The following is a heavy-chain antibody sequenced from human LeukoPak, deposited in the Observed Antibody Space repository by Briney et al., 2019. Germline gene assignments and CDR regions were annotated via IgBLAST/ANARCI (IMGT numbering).Heavy chain of an antibody. CDR1: GYTFTGYY. V-gene: IGHV1-2*02. Sequence: GASVKVSCKASGYTFTGYYMHWVRQAPGQGLEWMGWINPNSGGTNYAQKFQGRVTMTRDTSISTAYMELSRLRSDDTAVYYCARYYDSSGYWFDPWGRGTLVTVSS. J-gene: IGHJ5*02. CDR3: ARYYDSSGYWFDP. D-gene: IGHD3-22*01. CDR2: INPNSGGT.